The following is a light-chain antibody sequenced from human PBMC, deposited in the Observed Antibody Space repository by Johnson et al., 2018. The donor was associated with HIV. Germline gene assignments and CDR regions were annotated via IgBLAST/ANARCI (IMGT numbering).Light chain of an antibody. J-gene: IGLJ1*01. CDR2: ENN. V-gene: IGLV1-51*02. Sequence: QSVLTQPPSVSAAPGQKVTISCSGSSSNIGNNYVSWYQQLPGTAPKLLICENNKRPSGIPDRFSGSKSGTSATLGITGLQTGDEADYYCGTWDSSMSASYGFGTGTKVTVL. CDR3: GTWDSSMSASYG. CDR1: SSNIGNNY.